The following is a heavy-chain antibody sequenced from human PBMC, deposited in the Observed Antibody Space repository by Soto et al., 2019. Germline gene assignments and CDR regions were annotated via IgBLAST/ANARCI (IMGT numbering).Heavy chain of an antibody. V-gene: IGHV3-21*01. J-gene: IGHJ6*02. D-gene: IGHD5-18*01. CDR1: GFIFTTNS. CDR3: TRGEMATATTHYFYGMVV. CDR2: ISSSGTFK. Sequence: GGSLRLSCVTSGFIFTTNSMNWVRQVPEKGLQWLSSISSSGTFKSYGGSVRGRFTISRDNARNSLYLQMNSLRAEGTVVSYCTRGEMATATTHYFYGMVVWGQGATVDVSS.